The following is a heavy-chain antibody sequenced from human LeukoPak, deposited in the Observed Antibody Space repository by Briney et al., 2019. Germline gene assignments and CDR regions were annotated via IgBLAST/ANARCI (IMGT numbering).Heavy chain of an antibody. CDR1: GYTFTGYY. V-gene: IGHV1-24*01. D-gene: IGHD6-19*01. J-gene: IGHJ4*02. CDR2: FDPEDGET. CDR3: ATWDRAVAVD. Sequence: GASVKVSCKASGYTFTGYYMHWVRQAPGKGLEWMEGFDPEDGETIYAQKFQGRVTMTEDTSTDTAYMELSSLRSEDTAVYYCATWDRAVAVDWGQGTLVTVSS.